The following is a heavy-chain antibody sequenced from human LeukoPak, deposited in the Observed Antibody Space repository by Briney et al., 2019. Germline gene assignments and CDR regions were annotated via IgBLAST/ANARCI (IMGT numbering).Heavy chain of an antibody. CDR2: IVVGSGNT. CDR3: AAVIAVAGTFDC. CDR1: GFTFTSSA. V-gene: IGHV1-58*01. Sequence: GTSETVSCKASGFTFTSSAVQWVRQARGQRLEWIGWIVVGSGNTNYAQKFHERVTITRDMSTRTAYMELSSLRSEDTAVYYCAAVIAVAGTFDCWGQGTLVTVSS. J-gene: IGHJ4*02. D-gene: IGHD6-19*01.